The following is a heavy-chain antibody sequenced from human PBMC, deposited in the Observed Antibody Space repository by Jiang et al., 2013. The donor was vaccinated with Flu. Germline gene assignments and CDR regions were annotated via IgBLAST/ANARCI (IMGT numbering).Heavy chain of an antibody. CDR3: ARDYCLRSGCLTNFDH. Sequence: YNPSLESRVTISVEVSKNQFSLKMRSVTAADTAVYYCARDYCLRSGCLTNFDHWGQGILVTVSS. D-gene: IGHD5-12*01. J-gene: IGHJ4*02. V-gene: IGHV4-30-2*04.